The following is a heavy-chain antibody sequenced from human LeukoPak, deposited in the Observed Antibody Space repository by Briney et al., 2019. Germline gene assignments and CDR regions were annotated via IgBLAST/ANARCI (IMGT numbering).Heavy chain of an antibody. CDR3: ARHYYSGWSDC. CDR2: IFNSGST. CDR1: GGSVSSNH. Sequence: PSETLYLTCTVSGGSVSSNHWTWIRQPPGKGLEWIGYIFNSGSTSYTPSLKSRVTISLDTSKNQFSLKLSSVTATDTAVYYCARHYYSGWSDCWGQGTLATVCS. D-gene: IGHD3-22*01. J-gene: IGHJ5*01. V-gene: IGHV4-59*08.